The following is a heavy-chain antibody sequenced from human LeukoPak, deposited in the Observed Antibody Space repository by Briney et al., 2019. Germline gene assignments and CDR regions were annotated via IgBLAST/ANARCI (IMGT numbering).Heavy chain of an antibody. J-gene: IGHJ4*02. D-gene: IGHD4-17*01. CDR1: GFTFSSYG. Sequence: GGSLRLSCAASGFTFSSYGMHWVRQAPGKGLEWVAVIWYDGSNKYYADSVKGRFTTSRDNSKNTLYLQMNSLRAEDTAVYYCARIAGGYGDYQGSHPFDYWGQGTLVTVSS. V-gene: IGHV3-33*01. CDR3: ARIAGGYGDYQGSHPFDY. CDR2: IWYDGSNK.